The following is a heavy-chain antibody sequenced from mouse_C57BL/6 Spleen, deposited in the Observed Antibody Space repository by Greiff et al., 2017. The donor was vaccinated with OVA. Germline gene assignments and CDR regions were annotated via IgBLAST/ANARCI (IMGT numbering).Heavy chain of an antibody. D-gene: IGHD1-1*01. CDR1: GFNIQNTY. Sequence: VQLQQSVAELVRPGASVKLSCTASGFNIQNTYMHWVKQRPEQGLEWIGRIDPANGNPKYAPKFQGKATLTADTSSNSAYLQLSSLTSEDTAIYDCDRPYYYGSSYSYAMDYWGQGTSVTVSS. V-gene: IGHV14-3*01. J-gene: IGHJ4*01. CDR2: IDPANGNP. CDR3: DRPYYYGSSYSYAMDY.